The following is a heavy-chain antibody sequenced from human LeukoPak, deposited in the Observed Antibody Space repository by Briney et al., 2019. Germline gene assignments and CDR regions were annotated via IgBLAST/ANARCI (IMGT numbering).Heavy chain of an antibody. Sequence: SETLSLTCTVSGASISSYYWSWIRQPAGKGLEWIGRIYTSGSTNYNASLKSRVSMSVDTSKNQFSLKLSSVTAADTAVFYCARENSGSYREFDYWGQGTLVTVSS. V-gene: IGHV4-4*07. CDR3: ARENSGSYREFDY. D-gene: IGHD1-26*01. CDR1: GASISSYY. J-gene: IGHJ4*02. CDR2: IYTSGST.